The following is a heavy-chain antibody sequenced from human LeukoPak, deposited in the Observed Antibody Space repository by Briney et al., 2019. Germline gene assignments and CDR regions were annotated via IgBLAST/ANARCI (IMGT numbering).Heavy chain of an antibody. CDR3: ARASPVGYGDYLGDNWFDP. CDR2: IYYSGST. Sequence: SETLSLTCTVSGGSISSSSYYWGWIRQPPGNGLEWIGYIYYSGSTNYNPSLKSRVTISVDTSKNQFSLKLSSVTAADTAVYYCARASPVGYGDYLGDNWFDPWGQGTLVTVSS. D-gene: IGHD4-17*01. CDR1: GGSISSSSYY. V-gene: IGHV4-61*05. J-gene: IGHJ5*02.